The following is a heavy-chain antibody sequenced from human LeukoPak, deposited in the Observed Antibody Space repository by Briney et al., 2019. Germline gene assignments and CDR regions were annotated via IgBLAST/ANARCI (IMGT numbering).Heavy chain of an antibody. Sequence: GGSLRLSCAASGFPFSNHWMTWGRQAPGRGLEWVASTNEDGTQKYYVDSVKGRFTISRDNARNSLFLQMNDLRTEDTVVYACARHKPGVHALDYRGQGVLVTVSS. CDR2: TNEDGTQK. V-gene: IGHV3-7*01. CDR3: ARHKPGVHALDY. CDR1: GFPFSNHW. J-gene: IGHJ4*02.